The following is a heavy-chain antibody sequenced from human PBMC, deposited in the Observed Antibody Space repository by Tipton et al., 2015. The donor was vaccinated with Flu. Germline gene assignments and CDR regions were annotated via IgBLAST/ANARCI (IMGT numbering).Heavy chain of an antibody. V-gene: IGHV4-61*02. CDR1: GDSISSGDSY. Sequence: TLSLTCSVSGDSISSGDSYWSWIRQPAGKGLEWIGRIYTTGSTNYIYYSPSLKSRVTISLDTSKNQFSLKLNSVTAADTAVYYCARMVVGTTNWFDPWGQGTLVTVSS. J-gene: IGHJ5*02. CDR2: IYTTGST. CDR3: ARMVVGTTNWFDP. D-gene: IGHD1/OR15-1a*01.